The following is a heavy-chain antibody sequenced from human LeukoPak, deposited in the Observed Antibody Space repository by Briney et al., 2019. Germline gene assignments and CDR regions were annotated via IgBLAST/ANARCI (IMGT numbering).Heavy chain of an antibody. CDR1: GFTFSNAW. CDR2: IKSKTDGGTT. D-gene: IGHD2-8*01. V-gene: IGHV3-15*01. Sequence: PGGSLRLSCAASGFTFSNAWMSWVRQAPGKGLEWVGRIKSKTDGGTTDYAAPVKGRFTISRDDSRNTLYLQMNSLKTEDTAVYYCTTDIVLMVYAPAGGYWGQGTLVTVSS. J-gene: IGHJ4*02. CDR3: TTDIVLMVYAPAGGY.